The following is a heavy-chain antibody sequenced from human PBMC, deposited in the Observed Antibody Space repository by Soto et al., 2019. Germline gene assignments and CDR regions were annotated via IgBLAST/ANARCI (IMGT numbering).Heavy chain of an antibody. CDR2: INAGNGNT. J-gene: IGHJ5*02. D-gene: IGHD3-3*01. Sequence: VKVSCKAAGYPFSSYAMQWGRQAPGQRLEWMGWINAGNGNTKYSQKFQGRVTITRDTSASTAYMELSSLRSEDTAVYYCARGYYDFWSGPEADWFDPWGQGTLVTVSS. CDR1: GYPFSSYA. V-gene: IGHV1-3*01. CDR3: ARGYYDFWSGPEADWFDP.